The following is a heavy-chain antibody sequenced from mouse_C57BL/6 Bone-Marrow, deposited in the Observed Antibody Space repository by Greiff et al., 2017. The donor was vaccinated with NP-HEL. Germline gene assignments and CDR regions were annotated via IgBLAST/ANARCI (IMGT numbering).Heavy chain of an antibody. V-gene: IGHV1-82*01. CDR1: GYAFSSSW. D-gene: IGHD2-5*01. CDR3: ARRYSNYAYAMDY. J-gene: IGHJ4*01. Sequence: VQLVESGPELVKPGASVKISCKASGYAFSSSWMNWVKQRPGKGLEWIGRIYPGDGDTNYNGKFKGKATLTADKSSSTAYMQLSSLTSEDSAVYFCARRYSNYAYAMDYWGQGTSVTVSS. CDR2: IYPGDGDT.